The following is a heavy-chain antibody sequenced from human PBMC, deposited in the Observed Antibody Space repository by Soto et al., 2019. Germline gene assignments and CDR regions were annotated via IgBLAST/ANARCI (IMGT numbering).Heavy chain of an antibody. CDR3: ARSTYFVVVPAAIPRYYYGMDV. Sequence: ASVKVSCKASGYTFTSYGISWVRQAPGQGLEWMGWISAYNGNTNYAQKLQGRVTMTTDTSTSTAYMELRSLRSDDTAVYYCARSTYFVVVPAAIPRYYYGMDVWGQGTTVTVS. J-gene: IGHJ6*02. D-gene: IGHD2-2*01. V-gene: IGHV1-18*04. CDR2: ISAYNGNT. CDR1: GYTFTSYG.